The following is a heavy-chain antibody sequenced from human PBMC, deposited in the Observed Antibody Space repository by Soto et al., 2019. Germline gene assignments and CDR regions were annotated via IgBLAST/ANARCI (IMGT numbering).Heavy chain of an antibody. CDR3: PKKVNSGSGSQYFDY. Sequence: GGSLRLSCAASGFTFSSYSMSWVRQAPGKGLEWVSGFRSSGDDGTTYYADSVKGRFTISRDNSKNTLFLQMNSLRAEDTAIYYCPKKVNSGSGSQYFDYWGQGTQVTVSS. J-gene: IGHJ4*02. CDR2: FRSSGDDGTT. V-gene: IGHV3-23*01. D-gene: IGHD3-10*01. CDR1: GFTFSSYS.